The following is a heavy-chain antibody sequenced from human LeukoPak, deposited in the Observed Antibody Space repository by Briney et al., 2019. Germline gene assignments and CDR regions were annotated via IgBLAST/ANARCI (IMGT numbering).Heavy chain of an antibody. CDR3: ARDGAGYSGSWPSTYYYYGMDV. D-gene: IGHD6-13*01. CDR1: GDSVSSNSAA. Sequence: SQTLSLTCAISGDSVSSNSAAWNWIRQSPSRGLEWLGRTYYRSKWYNDYAVSVKSRITINPDTSKNQFSLQLNSVTPEDTAVYYCARDGAGYSGSWPSTYYYYGMDVWGQGTTVTVSS. CDR2: TYYRSKWYN. V-gene: IGHV6-1*01. J-gene: IGHJ6*02.